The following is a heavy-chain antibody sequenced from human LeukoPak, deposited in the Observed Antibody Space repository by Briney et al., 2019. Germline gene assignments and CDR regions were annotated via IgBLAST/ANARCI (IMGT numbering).Heavy chain of an antibody. J-gene: IGHJ4*02. Sequence: ASVRVSLKLSDNRLTQLPMHWVRQAPGQGLEWVGGFRPENDVPVYAQKFQGRVAMTTTTSTDTAYMELWSLKSGDTAVYFCATLLDSFWSGHSVPPEDYWGQGTLVTVSS. CDR1: DNRLTQLP. D-gene: IGHD3/OR15-3a*01. CDR2: FRPENDVP. CDR3: ATLLDSFWSGHSVPPEDY. V-gene: IGHV1-24*01.